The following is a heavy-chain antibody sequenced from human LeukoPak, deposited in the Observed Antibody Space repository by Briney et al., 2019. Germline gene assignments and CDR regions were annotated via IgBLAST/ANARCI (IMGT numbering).Heavy chain of an antibody. V-gene: IGHV3-11*01. Sequence: PGGSLRLSCAASGFTFSDYYMSWIRQAPGKGLEWISYISHSGSTIYYADSVKGRFTISRVNAKNSLYLQMNSLRAEDTAVYYCARDRDYYDSSGLQYFQHWGQGTLVTVSS. CDR2: ISHSGSTI. CDR1: GFTFSDYY. J-gene: IGHJ1*01. D-gene: IGHD3-22*01. CDR3: ARDRDYYDSSGLQYFQH.